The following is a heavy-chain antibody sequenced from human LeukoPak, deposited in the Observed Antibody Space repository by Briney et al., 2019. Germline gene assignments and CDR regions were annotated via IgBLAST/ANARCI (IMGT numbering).Heavy chain of an antibody. V-gene: IGHV1-2*02. CDR3: ARERTLTSCYDY. D-gene: IGHD2-15*01. Sequence: ASVKVSCKASGYTFTGHYIHWVRQAPGQGLEWMGWINPNSGGTNYTQKFQGRVTMTRDTSISTAYMELSRLRSDDTAVYYCARERTLTSCYDYWGQGTLVTVSS. CDR2: INPNSGGT. J-gene: IGHJ4*02. CDR1: GYTFTGHY.